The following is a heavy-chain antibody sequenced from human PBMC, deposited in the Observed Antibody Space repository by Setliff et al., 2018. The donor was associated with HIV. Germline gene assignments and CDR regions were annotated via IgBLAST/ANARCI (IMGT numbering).Heavy chain of an antibody. D-gene: IGHD5-18*01. V-gene: IGHV4-31*03. Sequence: SETLSLTCTVSGGSISSSVYYWSWIRQHPGKGLEWIGYIYYSGSTYHNPSLKSRLTISVDTAKNQFSLKLSSVTAADTGVYYCARVKIVDTATITGLFYYHYIDVWGKGTTVTVSS. CDR1: GGSISSSVYY. CDR2: IYYSGST. J-gene: IGHJ6*03. CDR3: ARVKIVDTATITGLFYYHYIDV.